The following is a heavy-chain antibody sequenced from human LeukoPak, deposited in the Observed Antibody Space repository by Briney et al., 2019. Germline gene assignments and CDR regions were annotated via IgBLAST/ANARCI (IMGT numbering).Heavy chain of an antibody. Sequence: GGSLRLSCAASGFTFSSYEMNWVRQAPGKGLEWVSYISSSGSTIYYADSVKGRFTISRDNAKNSLYLQMNSLRAEDTAVYYCARVAYCAGDCHHMDSWGQGTLVTVSS. V-gene: IGHV3-48*03. CDR1: GFTFSSYE. CDR2: ISSSGSTI. D-gene: IGHD2-21*02. CDR3: ARVAYCAGDCHHMDS. J-gene: IGHJ4*02.